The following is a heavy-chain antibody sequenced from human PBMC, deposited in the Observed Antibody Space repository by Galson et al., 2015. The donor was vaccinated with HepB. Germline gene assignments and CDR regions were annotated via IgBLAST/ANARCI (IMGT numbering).Heavy chain of an antibody. Sequence: SVKVSCKASGGTFSSYAISWVRQAPGQGLEWMGGIIPIFGTANYAQKFQGRVTITADKSTSTAYMELSSLRSEDTAVYYCARRIYCTNGVCSSPYGMDVWGQGTTVTVSS. CDR2: IIPIFGTA. V-gene: IGHV1-69*06. D-gene: IGHD2-8*01. CDR3: ARRIYCTNGVCSSPYGMDV. CDR1: GGTFSSYA. J-gene: IGHJ6*02.